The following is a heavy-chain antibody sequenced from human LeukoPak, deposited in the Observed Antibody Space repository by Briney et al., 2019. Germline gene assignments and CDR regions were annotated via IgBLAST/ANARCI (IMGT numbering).Heavy chain of an antibody. Sequence: PSETLSLTCTVAGGSISSYYWSWIRQPPGKGLEWIGYIYYSGSTNYNPSLKSRVTISVDKSKSQFSLKLSSVTAADTAVYYCAKHYYDSSGYYYNYWGQGTLVTVSS. CDR3: AKHYYDSSGYYYNY. V-gene: IGHV4-59*12. CDR2: IYYSGST. CDR1: GGSISSYY. J-gene: IGHJ4*02. D-gene: IGHD3-22*01.